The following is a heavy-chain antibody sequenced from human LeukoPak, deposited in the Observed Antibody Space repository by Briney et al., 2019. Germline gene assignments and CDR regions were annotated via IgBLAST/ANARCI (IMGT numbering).Heavy chain of an antibody. V-gene: IGHV4-59*01. CDR3: ARGNPLSQVSYYGMDV. J-gene: IGHJ6*02. Sequence: PSETLSLTCTGSGGSISSYYWSWIRQPPGKGLEWIGYIYYSGSTNYNPSLKSRVTISVDTSKNQFSLKLSSVTAADTAVYYCARGNPLSQVSYYGMDVWGQGTTVTVSS. CDR2: IYYSGST. D-gene: IGHD1-14*01. CDR1: GGSISSYY.